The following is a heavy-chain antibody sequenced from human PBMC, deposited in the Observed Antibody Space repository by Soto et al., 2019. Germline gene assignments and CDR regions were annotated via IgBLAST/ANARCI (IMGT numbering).Heavy chain of an antibody. J-gene: IGHJ6*02. CDR2: IYYSGST. D-gene: IGHD3-10*01. CDR1: GGSISSSGYY. Sequence: SETLSLTCTVSGGSISSSGYYWSWIRQHPGKGLEWIGYIYYSGSTYYNPSLKSRVTISVDTSKNQFSLKLSSVTAADTAVYYCARDASFRGVPYGMDVWGQGTTVTVSS. CDR3: ARDASFRGVPYGMDV. V-gene: IGHV4-31*03.